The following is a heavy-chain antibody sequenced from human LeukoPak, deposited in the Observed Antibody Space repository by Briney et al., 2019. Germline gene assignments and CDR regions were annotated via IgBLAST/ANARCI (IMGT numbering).Heavy chain of an antibody. CDR3: ANKSPGTDDAEYFQH. CDR2: ISGSGGST. D-gene: IGHD6-13*01. Sequence: GGSLRLSCAASGFTFDDYGMSWVRQAPGKGLEWVSAISGSGGSTYYADSVKGRFTISRDNSKNTLYLQMNSLRAEDTAVYYCANKSPGTDDAEYFQHWGQGTLVTVSS. CDR1: GFTFDDYG. V-gene: IGHV3-23*01. J-gene: IGHJ1*01.